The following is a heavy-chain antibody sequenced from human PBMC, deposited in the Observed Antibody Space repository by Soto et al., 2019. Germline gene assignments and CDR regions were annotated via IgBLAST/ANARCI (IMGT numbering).Heavy chain of an antibody. V-gene: IGHV1-8*01. Sequence: QVQMVQSGAEVKKPGASVKVSCKASGYTFINYDIHWVRQATGQGLEWMGWMNPDSGNTGQSKQFQGRVTMTRDTPISTADMELSSLRSEDTAVYYCARGRFRRTWFDPWGQGTLVTVSS. D-gene: IGHD3-16*01. CDR2: MNPDSGNT. J-gene: IGHJ5*02. CDR1: GYTFINYD. CDR3: ARGRFRRTWFDP.